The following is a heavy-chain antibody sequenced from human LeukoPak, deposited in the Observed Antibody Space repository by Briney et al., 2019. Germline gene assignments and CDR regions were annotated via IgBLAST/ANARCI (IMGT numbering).Heavy chain of an antibody. CDR3: ARGPRYGATTVRD. V-gene: IGHV4-59*12. J-gene: IGHJ4*02. D-gene: IGHD5-24*01. CDR1: GGSIRSYY. CDR2: SYYSGST. Sequence: SETLSLTCTVSGGSIRSYYWSWIRQPPGKGLEWIGYSYYSGSTYYNPSLKSRVTISVDTSKNQFSLKLSSVTAAGTAVYYCARGPRYGATTVRDWGQGTLVTVSS.